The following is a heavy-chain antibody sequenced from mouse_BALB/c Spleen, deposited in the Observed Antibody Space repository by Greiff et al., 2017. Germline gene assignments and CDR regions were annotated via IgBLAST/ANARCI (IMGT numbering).Heavy chain of an antibody. V-gene: IGHV5-12-2*01. D-gene: IGHD2-3*01. J-gene: IGHJ4*01. CDR3: ARQDGYYAMDY. CDR1: GFTFSSYT. Sequence: EVQVVESGGGLVQPGGSLKLSCAASGFTFSSYTMSWVRQTPEKRLEWVAYISNGGGSTYYPDTVKGRFTISRDNAKNTLYLQMSSLKSEDTAMYYCARQDGYYAMDYWGQGTSVTVSS. CDR2: ISNGGGST.